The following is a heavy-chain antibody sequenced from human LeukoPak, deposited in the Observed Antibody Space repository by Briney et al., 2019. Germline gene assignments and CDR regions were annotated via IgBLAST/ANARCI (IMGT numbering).Heavy chain of an antibody. V-gene: IGHV3-74*01. D-gene: IGHD4-11*01. J-gene: IGHJ4*02. CDR1: RFTLSSYC. CDR2: IKSDETST. Sequence: PGGTLRLSCAVSRFTLSSYCAHWVRQAPGKGRECVSHIKSDETSTTYADSVKGRFTISRDNSKNTLYLQMNSLRAEDTAVYYCAKGYDYSDSQYYFDYWGQGTLVTVSS. CDR3: AKGYDYSDSQYYFDY.